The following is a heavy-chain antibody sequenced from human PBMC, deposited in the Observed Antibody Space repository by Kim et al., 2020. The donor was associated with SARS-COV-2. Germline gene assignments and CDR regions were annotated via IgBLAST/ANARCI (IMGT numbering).Heavy chain of an antibody. CDR1: GFTFDDYA. Sequence: GGSLRLSCAASGFTFDDYAMHWVRQAPGKGLEWVSLISGDGGSTYYADSVKGRFTISRDNSKNSLYLQMNSLRTEDTALYYCAKDNSYKWSITMPSLDYWGQGTLVTVSS. V-gene: IGHV3-43*02. D-gene: IGHD3-10*01. J-gene: IGHJ4*02. CDR3: AKDNSYKWSITMPSLDY. CDR2: ISGDGGST.